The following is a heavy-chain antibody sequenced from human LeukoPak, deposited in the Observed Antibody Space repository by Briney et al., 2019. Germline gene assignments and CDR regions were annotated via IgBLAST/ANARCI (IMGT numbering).Heavy chain of an antibody. CDR2: ISGSGGST. V-gene: IGHV3-23*01. CDR1: GLTFSSYA. J-gene: IGHJ4*02. D-gene: IGHD1-26*01. CDR3: AAEEGYLTNSGNYKWVDY. Sequence: GGSLRLSCAASGLTFSSYAMSWVRQAPGKGLEWVSAISGSGGSTYYADSVKGRFTISRDNSKNTLYLQMNSLRAEDTAEYYCAAEEGYLTNSGNYKWVDYWGQGTLVTVSS.